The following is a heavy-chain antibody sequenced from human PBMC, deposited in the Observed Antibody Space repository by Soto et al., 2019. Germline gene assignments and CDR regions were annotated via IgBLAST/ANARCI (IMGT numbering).Heavy chain of an antibody. V-gene: IGHV4-61*01. CDR3: ARATGYSSTWYDS. CDR1: GASVSDGSDF. CDR2: LSYGGST. J-gene: IGHJ5*01. Sequence: NPSETLSLTCPVSGASVSDGSDFWSWIRQPPGKGLEWLGYLSYGGSTRYNPSLKSRVTISSDTSKNQFALRLFSVTAADTALYYCARATGYSSTWYDSWGQGQLVTVSS. D-gene: IGHD6-13*01.